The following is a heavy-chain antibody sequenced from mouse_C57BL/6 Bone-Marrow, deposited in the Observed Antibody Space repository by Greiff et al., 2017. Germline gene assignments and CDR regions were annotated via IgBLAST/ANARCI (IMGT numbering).Heavy chain of an antibody. V-gene: IGHV5-4*01. CDR1: GFTFSSYA. CDR2: ISDGGSYT. Sequence: EVKLMESGGGLVKPGGSLKLSCAASGFTFSSYAMSWVRQTPEKRLEWVATISDGGSYTYYPDNVKGRFTISRDNAKNNLYLQMSHLQSEDTAMYYCARDGGSLDYWGQGTTLTVSS. J-gene: IGHJ2*01. CDR3: ARDGGSLDY. D-gene: IGHD3-1*01.